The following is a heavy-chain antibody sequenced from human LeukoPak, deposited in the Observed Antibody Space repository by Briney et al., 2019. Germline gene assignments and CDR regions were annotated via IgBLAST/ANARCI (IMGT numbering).Heavy chain of an antibody. J-gene: IGHJ5*02. CDR1: GGSIRSSSYY. Sequence: SETLSLTCTVSGGSIRSSSYYCGWGRQPPGKWLEWIMSIYYSGSTYYNPSLKSRVTISVATSKNQFSLKVSSVTAADTAVYYCARDMVYALFRQAAHRWCDPWGQGTLVTVSS. D-gene: IGHD2-8*01. CDR2: IYYSGST. CDR3: ARDMVYALFRQAAHRWCDP. V-gene: IGHV4-39*07.